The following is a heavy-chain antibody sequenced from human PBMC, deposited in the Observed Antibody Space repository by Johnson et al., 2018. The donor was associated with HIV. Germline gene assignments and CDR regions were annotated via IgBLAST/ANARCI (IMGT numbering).Heavy chain of an antibody. CDR3: VRSPNWALGDI. V-gene: IGHV3-74*01. CDR1: GFTFSSYW. D-gene: IGHD7-27*01. J-gene: IGHJ3*02. Sequence: VQLVESGGGLVQPGGSLRLSCAASGFTFSSYWMHWVRQAPGKGLVWVSRINSDGSSTSYADSVKGRFTISRDNSKNTLYLQMNSLTADDTAIYYCVRSPNWALGDIWGQGTMATVSS. CDR2: INSDGSST.